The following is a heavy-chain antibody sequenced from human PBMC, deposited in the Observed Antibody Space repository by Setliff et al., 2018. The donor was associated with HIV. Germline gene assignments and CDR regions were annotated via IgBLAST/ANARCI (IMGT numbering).Heavy chain of an antibody. Sequence: SETLSLTCTVSGGSINNYYWSWIRQPAGKGLEWIGRIYPSGSTSYNPSLKSRVTMSVDTSKNQISLKLSSVTAADTAVFYCAREFYHYDSSDYYSDYYYYYMDVWGKGTTVTVSS. D-gene: IGHD3-22*01. J-gene: IGHJ6*03. V-gene: IGHV4-4*07. CDR2: IYPSGST. CDR3: AREFYHYDSSDYYSDYYYYYMDV. CDR1: GGSINNYY.